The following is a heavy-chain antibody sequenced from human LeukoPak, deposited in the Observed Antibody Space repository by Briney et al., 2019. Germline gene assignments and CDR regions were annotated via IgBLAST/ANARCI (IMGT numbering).Heavy chain of an antibody. CDR2: TYSSGTT. V-gene: IGHV3-53*01. J-gene: IGHJ4*02. D-gene: IGHD6-6*01. Sequence: GGSLRLSCAVSGFTFSSYWMSWVRQAPGKGLEYISVTYSSGTTYYADSVRDRFTISRDNSRNTLYLQMNSLRPEDTAVYYCAREPTYSSSLDYWGQGTLVTVSS. CDR1: GFTFSSYW. CDR3: AREPTYSSSLDY.